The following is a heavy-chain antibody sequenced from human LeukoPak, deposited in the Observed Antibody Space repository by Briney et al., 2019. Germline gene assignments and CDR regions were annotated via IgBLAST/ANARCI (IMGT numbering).Heavy chain of an antibody. V-gene: IGHV4-39*01. CDR1: GGSISDNRYY. CDR3: ATTFSSIWYSTLFDY. CDR2: IYYSGST. D-gene: IGHD6-13*01. Sequence: SETLSLTCTVSGGSISDNRYYWGWIRQPPGKGLKWIGSIYYSGSTYYNPPLKSRVTISVDTSKTQFSLKLSSVTAADTAVYYCATTFSSIWYSTLFDYWGQGTLVTVSS. J-gene: IGHJ4*02.